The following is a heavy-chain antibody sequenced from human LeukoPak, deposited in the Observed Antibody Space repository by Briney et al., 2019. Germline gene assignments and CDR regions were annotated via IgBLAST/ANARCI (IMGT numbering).Heavy chain of an antibody. J-gene: IGHJ6*02. Sequence: VASVKVSCKASGYTFTSYAMHWVRQAPGQRLEWMGWINAGNGNTKYSQKFQGRVTITRDTSASTAYMELSSLRSEDTAVYYCAREPLKYSPARYGMDVWGQGTTVTVSS. CDR3: AREPLKYSPARYGMDV. CDR2: INAGNGNT. V-gene: IGHV1-3*01. D-gene: IGHD6-6*01. CDR1: GYTFTSYA.